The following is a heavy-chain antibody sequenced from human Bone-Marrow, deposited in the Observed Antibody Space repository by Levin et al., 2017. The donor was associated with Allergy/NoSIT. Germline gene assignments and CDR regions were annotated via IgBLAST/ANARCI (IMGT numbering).Heavy chain of an antibody. D-gene: IGHD3/OR15-3a*01. Sequence: NSGGSLRLSCKTSGYSFNDYWIGWVRQMSGKGLEWMGIIYPSDSDTRYSPSFEGQVTLSVDKSTTTAYLQWSNLRASDTAMYYCARHRSWTYDFWGQGTLVSVSS. CDR3: ARHRSWTYDF. V-gene: IGHV5-51*01. CDR1: GYSFNDYW. J-gene: IGHJ4*02. CDR2: IYPSDSDT.